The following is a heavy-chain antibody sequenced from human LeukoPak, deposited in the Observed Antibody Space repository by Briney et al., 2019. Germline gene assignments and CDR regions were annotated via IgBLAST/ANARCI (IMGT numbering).Heavy chain of an antibody. CDR2: IDWDGGK. V-gene: IGHV2-70*11. Sequence: ESGPALVKPTQTLTLTCTFSGFSPSTSGMYVSWIRQPPGKALEWLARIDWDGGKYFSTSLRTRLSISKDTSKNQVVLTLTNLDPVDTGTYYCARLYRGGGLDYWGQGTLVTVSS. CDR3: ARLYRGGGLDY. D-gene: IGHD5-12*01. CDR1: GFSPSTSGMY. J-gene: IGHJ4*02.